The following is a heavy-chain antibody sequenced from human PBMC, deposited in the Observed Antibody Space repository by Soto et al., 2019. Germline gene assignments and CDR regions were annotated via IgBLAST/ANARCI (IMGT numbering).Heavy chain of an antibody. J-gene: IGHJ4*02. Sequence: GGSLRLSCAASGFTFTDYWTHWVRQAPGKGLVWVSRINSDGSRTSYADSVTGRFTIPRDNAKNTLYLQMNSLRVEDTALYYCARETYRGFYFDYWGQGTLVTVSS. V-gene: IGHV3-74*01. CDR2: INSDGSRT. CDR3: ARETYRGFYFDY. CDR1: GFTFTDYW. D-gene: IGHD4-4*01.